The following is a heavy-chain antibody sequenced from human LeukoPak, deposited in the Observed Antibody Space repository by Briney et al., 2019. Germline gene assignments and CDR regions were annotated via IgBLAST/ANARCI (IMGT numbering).Heavy chain of an antibody. CDR1: GYSFTRYW. CDR2: IYPGDSDT. V-gene: IGHV5-51*01. J-gene: IGHJ5*02. CDR3: AKSHSEYSFDP. D-gene: IGHD2/OR15-2a*01. Sequence: GESLKISCQGSGYSFTRYWIAWVRQMPGKGLESMGIIYPGDSDTRYSPSFQGQVTISADKSISTAYLQWSSLKASDSGMYYCAKSHSEYSFDPWGQGTLVTVSS.